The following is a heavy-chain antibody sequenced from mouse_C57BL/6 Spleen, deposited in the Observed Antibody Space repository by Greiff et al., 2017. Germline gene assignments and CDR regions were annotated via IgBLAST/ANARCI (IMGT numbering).Heavy chain of an antibody. CDR3: TTYYGSSYEDY. V-gene: IGHV1-15*01. J-gene: IGHJ2*01. D-gene: IGHD1-1*01. Sequence: QVQLKQSGAELVRPGASVTLSCKASGYTFTDYEMHWVKQTPVHGLEWIGAIDPETGGTAYNQKFKGKAILTADKSSSTAYMELRSLTSEDSAVYYCTTYYGSSYEDYWGQGTTLTVSS. CDR1: GYTFTDYE. CDR2: IDPETGGT.